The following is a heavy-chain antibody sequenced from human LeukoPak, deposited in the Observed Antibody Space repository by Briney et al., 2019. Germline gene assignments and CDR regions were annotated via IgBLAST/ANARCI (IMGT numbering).Heavy chain of an antibody. D-gene: IGHD3-10*01. Sequence: ASVKVSCKASGYTFTGYYMHWVRQAPGKGLEWMGGFDPEDGETIYAQKFQGRVAMTEDTSTDTAYMELSSLRSEDTAVYYCATVQLTMVRGVIITSFYFDYWGQGTLVTVSS. CDR1: GYTFTGYY. CDR3: ATVQLTMVRGVIITSFYFDY. J-gene: IGHJ4*02. CDR2: FDPEDGET. V-gene: IGHV1-24*01.